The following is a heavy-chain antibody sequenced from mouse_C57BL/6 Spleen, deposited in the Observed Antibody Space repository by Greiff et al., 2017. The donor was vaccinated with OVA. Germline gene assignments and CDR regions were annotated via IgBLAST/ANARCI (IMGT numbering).Heavy chain of an antibody. CDR3: ARGSPAWFAY. J-gene: IGHJ3*01. CDR2: INPSTGGT. V-gene: IGHV1-42*01. Sequence: EVQLVESGPELVKPGASVKISCKASGYSFTGYYMNWVKQSPEKSLEWIGEINPSTGGTTYNQKFKAKATLTVDKSSSTAYMQLKSLTSEDSAVYYCARGSPAWFAYWGQGTLVTVSA. CDR1: GYSFTGYY.